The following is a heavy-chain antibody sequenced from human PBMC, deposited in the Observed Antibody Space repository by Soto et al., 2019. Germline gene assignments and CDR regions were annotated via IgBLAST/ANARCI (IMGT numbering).Heavy chain of an antibody. Sequence: QVTLKESGPTLVKPTQTLTLTYTFSGFSLSTSGVGVGWIRQPPGKALEWLALIYWDDDKRYSPSLKSRLTITKDTSKNQVVLTMTNMDPVDTATYYCAHRVAPDYDILDWFDPWGQGTLVTVSS. CDR2: IYWDDDK. J-gene: IGHJ5*02. CDR3: AHRVAPDYDILDWFDP. V-gene: IGHV2-5*02. D-gene: IGHD3-9*01. CDR1: GFSLSTSGVG.